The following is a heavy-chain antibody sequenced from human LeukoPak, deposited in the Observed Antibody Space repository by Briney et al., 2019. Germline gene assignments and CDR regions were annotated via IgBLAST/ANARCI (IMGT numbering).Heavy chain of an antibody. CDR2: IYTSGST. D-gene: IGHD5-12*01. J-gene: IGHJ4*02. Sequence: SETLSLTCSVSGGSITYYYCNWIRQAPGKGLEWIGYIYTSGSTNYNPSLKSRVTMSVDTSKNQFSLKLSSVTAADTAVYYCARSYSGYDSSFDYWGQGTLVTVSS. CDR1: GGSITYYY. CDR3: ARSYSGYDSSFDY. V-gene: IGHV4-4*09.